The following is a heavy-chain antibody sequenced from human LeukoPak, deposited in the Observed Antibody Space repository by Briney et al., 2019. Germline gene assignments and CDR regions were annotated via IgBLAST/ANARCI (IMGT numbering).Heavy chain of an antibody. CDR3: ARGLYGSGSYYRFDP. CDR1: GGSISSYY. D-gene: IGHD3-10*01. J-gene: IGHJ5*02. CDR2: IYTSGST. V-gene: IGHV4-4*07. Sequence: SETLSLTCTVSGGSISSYYWSWIRQPAGKGLEWIGRIYTSGSTNYNPSLKSRVTMSVDTSKSQFSLKLNSVTAADTAVHYCARGLYGSGSYYRFDPWGQGTLVTVSS.